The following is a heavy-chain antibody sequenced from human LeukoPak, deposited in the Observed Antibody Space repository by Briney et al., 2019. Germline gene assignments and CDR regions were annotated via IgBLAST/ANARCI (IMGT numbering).Heavy chain of an antibody. CDR1: GFTFSSYG. CDR3: AREVVTAVASWFDP. CDR2: IWYDGSNK. V-gene: IGHV3-33*01. D-gene: IGHD2-21*02. Sequence: GGSLRLSCAASGFTFSSYGMHWVRQAPGKGLEWVAVIWYDGSNKYYADSVKGLFTISRDNSKNTLYLQMNSLRAEDTAVYYCAREVVTAVASWFDPWGQGTLVTVSS. J-gene: IGHJ5*02.